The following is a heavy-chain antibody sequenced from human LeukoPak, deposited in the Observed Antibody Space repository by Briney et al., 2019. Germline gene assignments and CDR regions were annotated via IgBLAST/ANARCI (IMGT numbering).Heavy chain of an antibody. CDR2: INPNSGGT. D-gene: IGHD1-26*01. CDR3: ARDQGSIVGATRRTVFDI. Sequence: ASVKVSCKASGYTFTGYYMHWVRQAPGQGLEWMGWINPNSGGTNYAQKFQGWVTMTRDTSISTAYMELSRLRSDDTAVYYCARDQGSIVGATRRTVFDIWGQGTMVTVSS. CDR1: GYTFTGYY. J-gene: IGHJ3*02. V-gene: IGHV1-2*04.